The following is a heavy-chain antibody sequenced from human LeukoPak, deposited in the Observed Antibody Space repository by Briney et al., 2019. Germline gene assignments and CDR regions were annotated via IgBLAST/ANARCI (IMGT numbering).Heavy chain of an antibody. CDR2: INPNSGGT. J-gene: IGHJ4*02. D-gene: IGHD3-22*01. CDR3: ASAFWLSVPLS. CDR1: GYTLTELS. V-gene: IGHV1-2*02. Sequence: ASVKVSCKVSGYTLTELSMHWVRQAPGQGLEWMGWINPNSGGTNYAQKFQGRVTMTRDTSISTAYMELSRLRSDDTAVYYCASAFWLSVPLSWGQGTLVTVSS.